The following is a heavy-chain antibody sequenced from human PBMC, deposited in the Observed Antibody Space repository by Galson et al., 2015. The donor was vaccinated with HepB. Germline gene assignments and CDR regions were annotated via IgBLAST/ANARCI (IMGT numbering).Heavy chain of an antibody. D-gene: IGHD2-2*01. V-gene: IGHV3-33*01. CDR1: GFTFSSYG. CDR2: IWYDGSNK. CDR3: ARDAHSTSCPSCYYYYYYMDV. Sequence: SLRLSCAASGFTFSSYGMHWVRQAPGKGLEWVAVIWYDGSNKYYADSVKGRFTISRDNSKNTLYLQMNSLRAEDTAVYYCARDAHSTSCPSCYYYYYYMDVWGKGTTVTVSS. J-gene: IGHJ6*03.